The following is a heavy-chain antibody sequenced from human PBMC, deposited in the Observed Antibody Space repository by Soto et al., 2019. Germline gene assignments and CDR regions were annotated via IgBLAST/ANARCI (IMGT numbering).Heavy chain of an antibody. J-gene: IGHJ6*02. CDR2: INPSTGSA. CDR1: GYTFTSYY. V-gene: IGHV1-46*01. CDR3: ARDPNLSLTLHYYGMDV. Sequence: ASVKVSCKASGYTFTSYYIHWVRQAPGQGLEWMGIINPSTGSASYARMFQGRVAMTRDTSTSTVYMEVSSLRSEDTAVYYCARDPNLSLTLHYYGMDVWGQGTTVTVS.